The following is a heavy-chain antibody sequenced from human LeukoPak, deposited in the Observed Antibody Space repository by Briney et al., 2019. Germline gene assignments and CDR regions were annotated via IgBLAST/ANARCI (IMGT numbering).Heavy chain of an antibody. D-gene: IGHD3-22*01. CDR3: ARDRGYYDSSGYSSPYYFDY. Sequence: GGSLRLSCAASGFTFSDYYMSWIRQAPGKGLEWVSYISSSGSTIYYADSVKGRFTISRDNAKNSLYLQMNSLRAEDTAVYYCARDRGYYDSSGYSSPYYFDYWGQGTLVTVSS. J-gene: IGHJ4*02. V-gene: IGHV3-11*01. CDR2: ISSSGSTI. CDR1: GFTFSDYY.